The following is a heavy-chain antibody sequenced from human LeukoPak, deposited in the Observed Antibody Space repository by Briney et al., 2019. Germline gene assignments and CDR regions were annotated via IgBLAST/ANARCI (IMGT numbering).Heavy chain of an antibody. CDR3: AKDVPAAYFDY. Sequence: QSGGSLRLSCTASGFSFSGYWMSWVRQAPGKGLEWVTFIRYDGSNKYYADSVKGRFTISRDNSKNTLYLQVNSLRAEDTAVYFCAKDVPAAYFDYWGQGTLVTVSS. J-gene: IGHJ4*02. V-gene: IGHV3-30*02. D-gene: IGHD2-2*01. CDR2: IRYDGSNK. CDR1: GFSFSGYW.